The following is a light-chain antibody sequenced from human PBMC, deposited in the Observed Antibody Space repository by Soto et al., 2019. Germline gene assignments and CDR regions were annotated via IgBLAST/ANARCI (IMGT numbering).Light chain of an antibody. J-gene: IGLJ3*02. CDR1: SSDVGTYDY. Sequence: QSALAQPASVSGSPGQSITISCTGTSSDVGTYDYVSWYQHHPGKAPKLMIFDVSHRPSGVSNRFSGSKSGNTASLTISGLQAKDEADYYCSSYTTNTPWVFGGGTKVTVL. CDR2: DVS. V-gene: IGLV2-14*03. CDR3: SSYTTNTPWV.